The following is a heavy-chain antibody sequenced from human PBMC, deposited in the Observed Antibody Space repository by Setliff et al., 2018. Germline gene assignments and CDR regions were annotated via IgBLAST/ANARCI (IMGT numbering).Heavy chain of an antibody. CDR2: IYPADSDA. CDR3: ARSGNQVCGDY. D-gene: IGHD1-26*01. Sequence: GESLKLSCKASGYTFTSYWIGWVRQMPVKGLEWMGIIYPADSDAMYSPSFQGKVTISVDKFINTAYLQWSSLNASDTAMYYCARSGNQVCGDYWGQGTLVTVSS. J-gene: IGHJ4*02. CDR1: GYTFTSYW. V-gene: IGHV5-51*01.